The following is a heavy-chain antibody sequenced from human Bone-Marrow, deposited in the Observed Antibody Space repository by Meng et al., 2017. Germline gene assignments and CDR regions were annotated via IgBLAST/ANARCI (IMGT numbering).Heavy chain of an antibody. Sequence: QVQLVASGGGVVQPWRSLRLSCAASGFTFSSYAMHWVRQAPGKGLEWVAVISYDGSNKYYADSVKGRFTISRDNSKNTLDLQMNSLRAEDTAVYYCARDSDLFDYWGQGTLVTVSS. CDR1: GFTFSSYA. J-gene: IGHJ4*02. CDR3: ARDSDLFDY. CDR2: ISYDGSNK. V-gene: IGHV3-30*01.